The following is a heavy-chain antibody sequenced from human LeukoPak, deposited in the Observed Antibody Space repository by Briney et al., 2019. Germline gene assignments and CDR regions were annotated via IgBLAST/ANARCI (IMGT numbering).Heavy chain of an antibody. Sequence: EVSLQISCKGSGDSFTTYWIAWVRQMPGKGLEWMGIIYPGDSDTRYSPSFQGQVTTSADKSISTAYLQWSSLKASDTAMYYCARRLGPGPVLNWGQGTLVTVSS. CDR1: GDSFTTYW. D-gene: IGHD7-27*01. V-gene: IGHV5-51*01. CDR3: ARRLGPGPVLN. CDR2: IYPGDSDT. J-gene: IGHJ4*02.